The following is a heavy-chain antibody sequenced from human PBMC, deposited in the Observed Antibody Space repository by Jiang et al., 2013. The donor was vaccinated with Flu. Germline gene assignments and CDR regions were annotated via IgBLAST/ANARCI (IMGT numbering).Heavy chain of an antibody. CDR2: INPSGASA. J-gene: IGHJ4*02. D-gene: IGHD2-15*01. CDR1: GYTFTNYY. V-gene: IGHV1-46*03. CDR3: GREGPWNTGYCGGGSCNGSDY. Sequence: GAEVKKPGASVKVSCKTSGYTFTNYYIHWVREAPGQGLEWMGLINPSGASAIYALTFQGRLTMTRDTSTSTVYMELSSLRSEDTAVYYCGREGPWNTGYCGGGSCNGSDYWGQGTLVTVSS.